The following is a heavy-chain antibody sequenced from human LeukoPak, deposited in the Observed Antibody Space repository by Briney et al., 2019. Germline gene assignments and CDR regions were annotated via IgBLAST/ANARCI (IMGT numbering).Heavy chain of an antibody. V-gene: IGHV1-69*13. Sequence: GASVKVSCKASGGTFSSYAISWVRQAPGQGLEWMGGIIPIFGTANYAQKFQGRVTITADESTSTAYMELSSLRSEDTAVYYCARDLRYDILTGYPTGYFDLWGRGTLVTVSS. CDR3: ARDLRYDILTGYPTGYFDL. D-gene: IGHD3-9*01. CDR2: IIPIFGTA. CDR1: GGTFSSYA. J-gene: IGHJ2*01.